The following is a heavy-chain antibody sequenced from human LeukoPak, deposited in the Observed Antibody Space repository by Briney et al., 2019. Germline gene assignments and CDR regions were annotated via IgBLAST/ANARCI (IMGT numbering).Heavy chain of an antibody. CDR1: GGSISSGSYY. Sequence: SETLSLTCTVSGGSISSGSYYWGWIRQPAGKGLEWIGRIYTSGSTNYNPSLKSRVTISVDTSKNQFSLKLSSVTAADTAVYYCARASHYYDSSGYYVDAFDIWGQGTMVTASS. CDR3: ARASHYYDSSGYYVDAFDI. V-gene: IGHV4-61*02. J-gene: IGHJ3*02. CDR2: IYTSGST. D-gene: IGHD3-22*01.